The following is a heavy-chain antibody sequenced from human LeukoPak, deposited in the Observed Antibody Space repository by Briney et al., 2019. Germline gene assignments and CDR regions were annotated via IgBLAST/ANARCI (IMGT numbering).Heavy chain of an antibody. CDR2: THYSGST. CDR1: GGSISPYY. Sequence: PSETLSLTCTVSGGSISPYYWSWIRQPPGKGLEWIGYTHYSGSTNYNPSLKSRVTIPIDTSKNRISLKLSSVAAADTAVYYCARHRTMTSGYDFWGRGTLVTVSS. D-gene: IGHD5-12*01. CDR3: ARHRTMTSGYDF. V-gene: IGHV4-59*08. J-gene: IGHJ4*02.